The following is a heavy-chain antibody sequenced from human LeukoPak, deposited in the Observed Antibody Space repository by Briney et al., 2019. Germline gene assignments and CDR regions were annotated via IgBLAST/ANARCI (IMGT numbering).Heavy chain of an antibody. CDR1: GFTFSSHW. CDR2: ISTDGSRP. Sequence: GGSLRLSCAASGFTFSSHWMHWVRQAPGKGLVWVSGISTDGSRPRYADSVNGRFTISRDNAKNTLYLQMNSLRAEDTAVYFCVRDGQGSTPLDYWGQGTLVTVSS. CDR3: VRDGQGSTPLDY. V-gene: IGHV3-74*01. D-gene: IGHD2-15*01. J-gene: IGHJ4*02.